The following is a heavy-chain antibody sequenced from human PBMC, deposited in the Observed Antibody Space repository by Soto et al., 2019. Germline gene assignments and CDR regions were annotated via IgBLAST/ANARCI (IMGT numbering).Heavy chain of an antibody. V-gene: IGHV1-8*01. CDR3: ARALLVALPAHVYSYYGMDV. D-gene: IGHD2-2*01. J-gene: IGHJ6*02. CDR1: GYTFTSYD. Sequence: ASVKVSCKASGYTFTSYDINWVLQATGQGLEWMGWMNPNSGNTGSAQKFQGSVTMTRNTSISTAYMELSSLRSEDTSVYYCARALLVALPAHVYSYYGMDVRGLGTT. CDR2: MNPNSGNT.